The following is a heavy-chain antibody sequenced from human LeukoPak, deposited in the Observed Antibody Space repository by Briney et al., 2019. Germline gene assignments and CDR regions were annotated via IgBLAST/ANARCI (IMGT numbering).Heavy chain of an antibody. V-gene: IGHV4-34*01. CDR1: GGSFSDHY. CDR2: INHRGST. CDR3: ARGSRYDFWSGYTLDNWLDP. J-gene: IGHJ5*02. Sequence: SETLSLTCAVYGGSFSDHYWSWIRQTPGKGLEWIGEINHRGSTNYNPSLKSRVTISVDTSKNQVSLKLSSVTAADTAVYYCARGSRYDFWSGYTLDNWLDPWGQGTLVTVSS. D-gene: IGHD3-3*01.